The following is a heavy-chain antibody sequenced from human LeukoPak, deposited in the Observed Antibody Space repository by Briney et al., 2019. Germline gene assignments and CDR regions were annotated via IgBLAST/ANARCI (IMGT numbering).Heavy chain of an antibody. V-gene: IGHV1-46*01. CDR3: ASATYYYDSSGYD. CDR2: INPSGGST. Sequence: ASVKVSCKASGYTFTSYYMHWVRQAPGQGLGWMGIINPSGGSTSYAQKFQGRVTMTRDTSTSTVYMELSSLRSEDTAVYYCASATYYYDSSGYDWGQGTLVTVSS. J-gene: IGHJ4*02. D-gene: IGHD3-22*01. CDR1: GYTFTSYY.